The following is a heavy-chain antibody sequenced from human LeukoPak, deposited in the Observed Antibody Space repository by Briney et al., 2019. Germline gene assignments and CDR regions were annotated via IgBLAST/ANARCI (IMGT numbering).Heavy chain of an antibody. D-gene: IGHD5-24*01. CDR2: IYYSGST. J-gene: IGHJ4*02. V-gene: IGHV4-59*08. CDR1: GGSISSYY. Sequence: SATLSLTCTVSGGSISSYYWSWIRQPPGKGLEWIGYIYYSGSTNYNPSLKSRVTISLDTSKNQFSLRLSSVTAADTAVYYCARRRGDGYSDYWGQGTLVTVSS. CDR3: ARRRGDGYSDY.